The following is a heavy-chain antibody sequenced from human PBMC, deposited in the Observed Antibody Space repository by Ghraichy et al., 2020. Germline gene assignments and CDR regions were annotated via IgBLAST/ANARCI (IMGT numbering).Heavy chain of an antibody. J-gene: IGHJ4*02. V-gene: IGHV4-34*01. D-gene: IGHD2-21*02. CDR3: ARGRYCGGDSCYPRPSSFDF. CDR2: INTFGRT. Sequence: SPTLSLTCAVSGGSFGGYYWNLIRQPPGKGLEWLGEINTFGRTNYNPSLGSRVTLSVDTFNNQFSLRLASVTAADTATYYCARGRYCGGDSCYPRPSSFDFWGQGTLVSVSS. CDR1: GGSFGGYY.